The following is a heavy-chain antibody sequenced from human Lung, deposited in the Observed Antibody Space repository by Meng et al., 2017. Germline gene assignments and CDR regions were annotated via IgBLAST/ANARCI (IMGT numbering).Heavy chain of an antibody. CDR2: IFHSGST. Sequence: VQRPEWGPGLVKPSGTLSLTCAVSGGSITSSTWWSWVRQTPGKGLEWFGEIFHSGSTNYNPPLESRVTISVDKSKNQFSLKVYSVTAADTATYYCARFDISSSGRGDYWGQGILVTVSS. CDR1: GGSITSSTW. J-gene: IGHJ4*02. CDR3: ARFDISSSGRGDY. D-gene: IGHD1-26*01. V-gene: IGHV4-4*02.